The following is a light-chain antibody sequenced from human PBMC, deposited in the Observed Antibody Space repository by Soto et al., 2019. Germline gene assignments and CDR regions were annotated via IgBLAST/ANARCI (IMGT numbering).Light chain of an antibody. J-gene: IGKJ1*01. CDR1: QSLSSS. CDR2: DAS. CDR3: LQYFRWRT. Sequence: EIVMTQSPATLSVSPGERATHSCRASQSLSSSLAWYQQKPGQAPRLLIYDASTRATDIPARFSGSGSGTEFTLTISSLQPEDSAVYYCLQYFRWRTFGQGTKVEIK. V-gene: IGKV3-15*01.